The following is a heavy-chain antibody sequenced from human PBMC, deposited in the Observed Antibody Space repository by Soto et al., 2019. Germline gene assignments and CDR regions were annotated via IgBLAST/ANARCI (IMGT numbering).Heavy chain of an antibody. CDR2: IYSGGST. CDR3: AREQRGGYSLYYFDY. D-gene: IGHD1-26*01. V-gene: IGHV3-53*01. CDR1: GFTVSTNY. J-gene: IGHJ4*02. Sequence: GGSLRLSCAASGFTVSTNYMSWVRQAPGKGLEWVSVIYSGGSTYYADSVKGRFTISRDNSKNTLYLQMNSLRAEDAAVYYCAREQRGGYSLYYFDYWGRGTLVTVSS.